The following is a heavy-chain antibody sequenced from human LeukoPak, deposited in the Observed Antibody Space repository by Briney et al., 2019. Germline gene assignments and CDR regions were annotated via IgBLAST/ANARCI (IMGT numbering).Heavy chain of an antibody. Sequence: GGSLRLSCAASGFTFSSYGMHWVRQAPGKGLEWVAVIWYDGSNKYYADSVKGRFTISRDNSKNTLYLQMNSLRAEDTAVYYCAKGSLSSGYYVFDYWGQGTLVTVSS. D-gene: IGHD3-22*01. CDR2: IWYDGSNK. CDR3: AKGSLSSGYYVFDY. J-gene: IGHJ4*02. V-gene: IGHV3-33*06. CDR1: GFTFSSYG.